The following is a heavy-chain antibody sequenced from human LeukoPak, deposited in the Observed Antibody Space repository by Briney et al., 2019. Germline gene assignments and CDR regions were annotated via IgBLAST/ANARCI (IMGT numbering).Heavy chain of an antibody. CDR1: GFTFSSYS. CDR2: ISSSSSTI. Sequence: GGSLRLSCAASGFTFSSYSMNWVRQAPGKGLEWVSYISSSSSTIYYADSVKGRFTISRDNAKNSLYLQMNSLRAEDTAVYYCARATVVAATDWYFDLWGRGTLVTVSS. D-gene: IGHD2-15*01. J-gene: IGHJ2*01. CDR3: ARATVVAATDWYFDL. V-gene: IGHV3-48*01.